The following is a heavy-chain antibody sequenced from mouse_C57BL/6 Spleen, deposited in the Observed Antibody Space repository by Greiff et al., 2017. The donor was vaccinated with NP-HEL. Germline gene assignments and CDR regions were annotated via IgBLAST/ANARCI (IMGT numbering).Heavy chain of an antibody. CDR2: INPSNGGT. CDR1: GYTFTSYW. D-gene: IGHD4-1*01. V-gene: IGHV1-53*01. J-gene: IGHJ3*01. Sequence: QVQLKQPGTELVKPGASVKLSCTASGYTFTSYWMHWVKQRPGQGLEWIGTINPSNGGTNYNEKFKSKATLTVDKSSSTAYMQLSSLTSEDSAVYYCAILTGTGSPGCAYWGQGTLVTVSA. CDR3: AILTGTGSPGCAY.